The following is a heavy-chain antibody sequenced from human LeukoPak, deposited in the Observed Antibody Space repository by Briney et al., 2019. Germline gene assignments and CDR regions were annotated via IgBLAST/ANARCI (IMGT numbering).Heavy chain of an antibody. V-gene: IGHV4-59*01. CDR3: ARLTPRYYYYGMDV. J-gene: IGHJ6*02. Sequence: SETLSLTCTVSGGSISRYYWSWIRQPPGKGLEWIGYIYYSGSTNYNPSLKSRVTISVDTSKNQFSLKLSSVTAADTAVYYCARLTPRYYYYGMDVWGQGTTVTVSS. CDR1: GGSISRYY. CDR2: IYYSGST.